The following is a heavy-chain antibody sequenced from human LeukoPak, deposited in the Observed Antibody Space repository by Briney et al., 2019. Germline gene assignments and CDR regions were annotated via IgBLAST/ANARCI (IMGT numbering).Heavy chain of an antibody. CDR2: IKQDGSEK. V-gene: IGHV3-7*01. CDR1: GFTFSNYW. D-gene: IGHD1-26*01. Sequence: GGSLRLSCAASGFTFSNYWMNWVRQAPGKGLEWVANIKQDGSEKYYVDSVKGRFTASRDNTKNSLYLQMNSLRAEDTAVYYCARQEHEVFGGGPPSGSYAGGDFDYWGQGTLVTVSS. CDR3: ARQEHEVFGGGPPSGSYAGGDFDY. J-gene: IGHJ4*02.